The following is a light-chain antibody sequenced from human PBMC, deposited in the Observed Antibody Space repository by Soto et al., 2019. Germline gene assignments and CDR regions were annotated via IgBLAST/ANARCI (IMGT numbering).Light chain of an antibody. CDR2: DVS. J-gene: IGLJ2*01. V-gene: IGLV2-14*03. Sequence: QSVLTQPASVSGSPGQSITLSCTGTNSDVGGYDFVSWYQQHPGKAPKLMVYDVSNRPSGVSNRFSGSKSGNTASLTISGLQAEDEATYFCSSFTSRSSLVFGGGTQLTVL. CDR3: SSFTSRSSLV. CDR1: NSDVGGYDF.